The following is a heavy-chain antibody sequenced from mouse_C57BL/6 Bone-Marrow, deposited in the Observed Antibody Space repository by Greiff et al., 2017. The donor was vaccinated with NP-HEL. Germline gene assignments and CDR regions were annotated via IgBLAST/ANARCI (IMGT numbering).Heavy chain of an antibody. J-gene: IGHJ3*01. V-gene: IGHV1-15*01. CDR1: GYTFTDYE. Sequence: QVQLKQSGAELVRPGASVTLSCKASGYTFTDYEMHWVKQTPVHGLEWIGAIDPETGGTAYNQKFKGKAILTADKSSSTAYMELRSLTSEDSAVYYCTTKIYDYDRFSFAYWGQGTLVTVSA. D-gene: IGHD2-4*01. CDR2: IDPETGGT. CDR3: TTKIYDYDRFSFAY.